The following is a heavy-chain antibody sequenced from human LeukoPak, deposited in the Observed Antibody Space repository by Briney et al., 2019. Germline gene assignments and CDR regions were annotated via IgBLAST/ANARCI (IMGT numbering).Heavy chain of an antibody. Sequence: GGSLRLSRAVSGITLSNYGMSWVRQAPGKGLECVAGISGRGGGTYYADSVKGRFTISRDNPKNTLYLQMNSLRAEDTAVYFCAKRGVVIRVILVGFHKEAYYFDSWGQGALVTVSS. CDR2: ISGRGGGT. CDR3: AKRGVVIRVILVGFHKEAYYFDS. CDR1: GITLSNYG. J-gene: IGHJ4*02. V-gene: IGHV3-23*01. D-gene: IGHD3-22*01.